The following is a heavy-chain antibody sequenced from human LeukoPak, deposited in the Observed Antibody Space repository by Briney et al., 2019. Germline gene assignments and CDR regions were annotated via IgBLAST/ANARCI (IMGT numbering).Heavy chain of an antibody. Sequence: ASVKVSCKASGYTFTSYGISWVRQAPGQGLEWMGWISAYNGNTNYAQKLQGRVTMTTDTSTSTAYMELRSLRSDDTAVYYRATKLYDFWSAFDIWGQGTMVTVSS. J-gene: IGHJ3*02. CDR2: ISAYNGNT. V-gene: IGHV1-18*01. CDR1: GYTFTSYG. D-gene: IGHD3-3*01. CDR3: ATKLYDFWSAFDI.